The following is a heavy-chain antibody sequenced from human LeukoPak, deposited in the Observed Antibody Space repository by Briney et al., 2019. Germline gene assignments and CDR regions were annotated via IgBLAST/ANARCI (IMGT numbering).Heavy chain of an antibody. CDR1: GFTFSSYA. Sequence: GGSLRLSCAASGFTFSSYAMSWVRQAPGKGLEWVSAISGSGGSTYYADSVKGRFTISRDNSKNTLYLQMNSLRAEDTAVYYCAIGRITMIVVVTEYFQHWGQGTLVTVSS. CDR2: ISGSGGST. CDR3: AIGRITMIVVVTEYFQH. J-gene: IGHJ1*01. D-gene: IGHD3-22*01. V-gene: IGHV3-23*01.